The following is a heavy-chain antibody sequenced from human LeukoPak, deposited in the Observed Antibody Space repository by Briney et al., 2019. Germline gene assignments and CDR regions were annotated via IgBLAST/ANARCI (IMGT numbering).Heavy chain of an antibody. CDR3: ARAPIRYFDWLSYTIVY. D-gene: IGHD3-9*01. CDR1: GYTFTSYA. J-gene: IGHJ4*02. V-gene: IGHV1-3*03. Sequence: ASVKVSCKASGYTFTSYAMHWVRQAPGQRLEWMGWINAGNGNTKYSQEFQGRVTITRDTSASTAYMELSSLRSEDMAVYYCARAPIRYFDWLSYTIVYWGQGTLVTVSS. CDR2: INAGNGNT.